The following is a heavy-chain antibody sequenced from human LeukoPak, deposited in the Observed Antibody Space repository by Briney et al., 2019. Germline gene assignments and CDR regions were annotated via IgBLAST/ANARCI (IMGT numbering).Heavy chain of an antibody. Sequence: GGSLRLSCAASGFTFSSYSMNWVRQAPGKGLEWVSYISSSSSTIYYADSVKGRFTISRDNAKNSLYLQMNSLRAEDTAVYYCARDRHYYGSGSLGMDVWGKGTTVTVSS. V-gene: IGHV3-48*01. CDR2: ISSSSSTI. J-gene: IGHJ6*03. CDR3: ARDRHYYGSGSLGMDV. D-gene: IGHD3-10*01. CDR1: GFTFSSYS.